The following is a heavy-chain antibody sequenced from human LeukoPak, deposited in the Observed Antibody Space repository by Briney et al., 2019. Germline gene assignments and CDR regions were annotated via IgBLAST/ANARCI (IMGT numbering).Heavy chain of an antibody. CDR2: IYTSGST. D-gene: IGHD4-23*01. J-gene: IGHJ4*02. CDR3: AGRTVVFDY. Sequence: SETLSLTCTVSGGSLSSGSSYWSWIRQPAGKGLEWIGRIYTSGSTNYNPSLKSRVTISVATSKNQFSLKLSSVTAADTAVYYCAGRTVVFDYWGQGTLVTVSS. V-gene: IGHV4-61*02. CDR1: GGSLSSGSSY.